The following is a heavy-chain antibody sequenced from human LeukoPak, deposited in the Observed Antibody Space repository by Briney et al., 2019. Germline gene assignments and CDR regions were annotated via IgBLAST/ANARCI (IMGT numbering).Heavy chain of an antibody. CDR2: IKSKTDGGTT. CDR1: GFTFRNAW. CDR3: TTDSSGDHYYYMDV. Sequence: GGSLRLSCAASGFTFRNAWMSWVRQAPGKGLEWVGRIKSKTDGGTTDYAAPVKGRFTISRDDSKNTLYLQMNSLKTEDTAVYYCTTDSSGDHYYYMDVWGKGTTVTVSS. D-gene: IGHD3-22*01. V-gene: IGHV3-15*01. J-gene: IGHJ6*03.